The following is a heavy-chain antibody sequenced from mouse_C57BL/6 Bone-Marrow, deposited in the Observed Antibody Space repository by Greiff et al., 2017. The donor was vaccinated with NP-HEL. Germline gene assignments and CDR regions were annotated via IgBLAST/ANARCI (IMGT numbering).Heavy chain of an antibody. CDR2: ISGGGGNT. V-gene: IGHV5-9*01. D-gene: IGHD2-4*01. CDR3: ARHSLYDYPDY. J-gene: IGHJ2*01. Sequence: EVKLQESGGGLVKPGGSLKLSCAASGFTFSSYTMSWVRQTPEKRLEWVATISGGGGNTYYPDSVKGRFTISRDNAKNTLYLQMSSLRSEDTALYYCARHSLYDYPDYWGQGTTLTVSS. CDR1: GFTFSSYT.